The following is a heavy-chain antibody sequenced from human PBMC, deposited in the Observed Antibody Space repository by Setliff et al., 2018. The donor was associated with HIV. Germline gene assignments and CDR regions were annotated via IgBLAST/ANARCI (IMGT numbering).Heavy chain of an antibody. CDR3: ARDRPYTWDANDRINWLDS. J-gene: IGHJ5*01. CDR2: MYHSGST. D-gene: IGHD3-9*01. CDR1: GGSISSGYY. V-gene: IGHV4-38-2*02. Sequence: PSETLSLTCIVSGGSISSGYYWGWIRQPPGKGLEWIGSMYHSGSTYHNPSLKSRVSISVDTSKNQFSLKLSSVTAEDTAVYYCARDRPYTWDANDRINWLDSWGQGTLVTVSS.